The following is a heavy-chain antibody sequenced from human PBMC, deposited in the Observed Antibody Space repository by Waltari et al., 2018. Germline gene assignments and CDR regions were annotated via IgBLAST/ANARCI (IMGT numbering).Heavy chain of an antibody. CDR2: IYSGGST. Sequence: EVQLVESGGGLIQPGGSLRLSCAASGFNVSSNYMSWVRQAPGKGLEWVSVIYSGGSTYYADSVKGRFTISRDNSKNTLYLQMNSLRAEDTAVYYCARGTLIAVAGTKDGMDVWGQGTTVTVSS. D-gene: IGHD6-19*01. CDR3: ARGTLIAVAGTKDGMDV. V-gene: IGHV3-53*01. CDR1: GFNVSSNY. J-gene: IGHJ6*02.